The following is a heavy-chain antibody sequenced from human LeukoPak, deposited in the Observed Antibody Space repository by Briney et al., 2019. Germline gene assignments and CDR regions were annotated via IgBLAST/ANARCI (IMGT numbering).Heavy chain of an antibody. Sequence: ASVKVSCKASGGIFSSYAISWVRQAPGQGLEWMGWINTNTGNPTYAQGFAGRFVFSLDTSVSTAYVEISSLKAEDTAVFFCARGHDTTGYWAYWGQGTLVTVSS. D-gene: IGHD3-9*01. V-gene: IGHV7-4-1*02. CDR1: GGIFSSYA. J-gene: IGHJ4*02. CDR3: ARGHDTTGYWAY. CDR2: INTNTGNP.